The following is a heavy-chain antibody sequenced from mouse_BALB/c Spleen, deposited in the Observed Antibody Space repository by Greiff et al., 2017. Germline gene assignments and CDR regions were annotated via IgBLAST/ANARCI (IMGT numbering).Heavy chain of an antibody. Sequence: EVKLVESGGGLVKPGGSLKLSCAASGFTFSSYAMSWVRQTPEKRLEWVATISSGGSYTYYPDSVKGRFTISRDNAKNTLYLQMSSLRSEDTAMYYCARRGQLGRYYFDYWGQGTTLKVSS. CDR2: ISSGGSYT. CDR1: GFTFSSYA. CDR3: ARRGQLGRYYFDY. D-gene: IGHD3-1*01. V-gene: IGHV5-9-3*01. J-gene: IGHJ2*01.